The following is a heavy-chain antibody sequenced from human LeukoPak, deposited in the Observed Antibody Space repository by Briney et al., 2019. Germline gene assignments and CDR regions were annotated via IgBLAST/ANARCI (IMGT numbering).Heavy chain of an antibody. Sequence: SETLSLTCTVSGGSISSGDYYWSWIRQPPGKGLEWVGYIYYSGSTYYNPSLKSRVTISVDTSKNQFSLKLSSVTAADTAVYYCARVPKYYCDSSGYYLDYWGQGTLVTVSS. V-gene: IGHV4-30-4*08. CDR2: IYYSGST. CDR1: GGSISSGDYY. D-gene: IGHD3-22*01. CDR3: ARVPKYYCDSSGYYLDY. J-gene: IGHJ4*02.